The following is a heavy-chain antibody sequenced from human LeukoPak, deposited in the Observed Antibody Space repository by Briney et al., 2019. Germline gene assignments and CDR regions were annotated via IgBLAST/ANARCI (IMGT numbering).Heavy chain of an antibody. V-gene: IGHV1-2*02. CDR1: GYTFTGYY. CDR3: ARSIVVVAATGDFDI. CDR2: INPNSGGT. J-gene: IGHJ3*02. Sequence: ASVNVSCTASGYTFTGYYMHWVRQAPGQGLEWMGWINPNSGGTNYAQKFQGRVTMTRDTSISTAYMELSRLRSDDTAVYYCARSIVVVAATGDFDIWGQGTMVTVSS. D-gene: IGHD2-15*01.